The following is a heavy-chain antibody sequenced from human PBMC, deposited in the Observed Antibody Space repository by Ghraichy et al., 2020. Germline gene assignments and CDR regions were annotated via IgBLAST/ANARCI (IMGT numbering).Heavy chain of an antibody. J-gene: IGHJ4*02. Sequence: PSETLSLTCTVAGGSMRSYYWSWIRQTPGKGLEYIGYIYYTGSTNYNPSLNSRVTMSIDTSKNQFSLKLTSVSPADTGIYYCAREDSGNYPNVLDSWGQGTLVTVSS. CDR1: GGSMRSYY. V-gene: IGHV4-59*01. CDR3: AREDSGNYPNVLDS. CDR2: IYYTGST. D-gene: IGHD1-26*01.